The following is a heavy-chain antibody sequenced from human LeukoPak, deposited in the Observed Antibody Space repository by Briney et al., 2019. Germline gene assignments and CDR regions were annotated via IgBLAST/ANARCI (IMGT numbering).Heavy chain of an antibody. J-gene: IGHJ4*02. V-gene: IGHV4-38-2*02. CDR1: GYSISSGYY. D-gene: IGHD6-13*01. CDR3: ARVKQQLVRVNSYYFDY. CDR2: IYHSGST. Sequence: SETLSLTCTVSGYSISSGYYWGWIRQPPGKGLEWIGSIYHSGSTYYNPSLKSRVTISVDTSKNQFSLKLSSVTAADTAVYYCARVKQQLVRVNSYYFDYWGQGTLVTVST.